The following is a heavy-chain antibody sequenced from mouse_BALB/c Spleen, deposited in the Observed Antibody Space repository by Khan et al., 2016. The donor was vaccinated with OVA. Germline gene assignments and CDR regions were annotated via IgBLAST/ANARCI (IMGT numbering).Heavy chain of an antibody. CDR2: INTYTGEP. Sequence: QIQLVQSGPELKKPGETVKISCKASGYTFTNYGMNWVKQAPGKGLKWMGWINTYTGEPTYADDFTGRFAFSLETSASTAYLQINNLKNEDTATYFCARSNGNYWFTYWGQGTLVTVSA. V-gene: IGHV9-3-1*01. CDR1: GYTFTNYG. CDR3: ARSNGNYWFTY. J-gene: IGHJ3*01. D-gene: IGHD2-1*01.